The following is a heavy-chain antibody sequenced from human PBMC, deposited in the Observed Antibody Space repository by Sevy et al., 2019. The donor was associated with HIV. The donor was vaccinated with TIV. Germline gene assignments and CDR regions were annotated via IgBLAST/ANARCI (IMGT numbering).Heavy chain of an antibody. CDR1: GFTFSSYA. D-gene: IGHD2-2*03. V-gene: IGHV3-23*01. J-gene: IGHJ4*02. CDR2: ISGNGDNT. Sequence: GGSLRLSCAASGFTFSSYAMSWVRQAPGKGLEWVSSISGNGDNTYYADSVKGRFIISRDNSKNTLYLQMNSLRAEDTAVYYCATPPWIDQRAFEYWGQGTLVTVSS. CDR3: ATPPWIDQRAFEY.